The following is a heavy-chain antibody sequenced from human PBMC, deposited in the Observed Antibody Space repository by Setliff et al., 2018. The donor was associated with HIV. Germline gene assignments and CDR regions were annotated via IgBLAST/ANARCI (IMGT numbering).Heavy chain of an antibody. Sequence: ASVKVSCKASGNTFTTYYLYWVRQAPGQGIEWMGMIDPSGGGTTYSQKFQDRLTMTRDTSTNTVYLEMSSLNSADTALYYCARDNSPLSTYSLRVWGQGTLVTVSS. CDR1: GNTFTTYY. CDR2: IDPSGGGT. J-gene: IGHJ4*02. D-gene: IGHD1-26*01. CDR3: ARDNSPLSTYSLRV. V-gene: IGHV1-46*01.